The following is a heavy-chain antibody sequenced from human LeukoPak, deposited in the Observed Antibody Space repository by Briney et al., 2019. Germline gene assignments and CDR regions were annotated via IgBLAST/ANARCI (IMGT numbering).Heavy chain of an antibody. J-gene: IGHJ6*03. V-gene: IGHV3-21*06. CDR3: ARDPYSGNYGAYYYYYMDV. CDR1: GFTFSISA. D-gene: IGHD1-26*01. CDR2: ITSSSSYI. Sequence: GSLRLSCAASGFTFSISAMSWVRQAPGKGLEWVSSITSSSSYIYYADSVKGRFTISRDNSKNSLYLQMDSLRVEDTAEYYCARDPYSGNYGAYYYYYMDVWGKGTTVTVSS.